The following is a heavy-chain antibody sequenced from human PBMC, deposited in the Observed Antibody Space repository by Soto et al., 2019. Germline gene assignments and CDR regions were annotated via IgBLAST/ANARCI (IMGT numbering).Heavy chain of an antibody. J-gene: IGHJ4*02. Sequence: QVQLVESGGGVVQPGRSLRLSCAASGFTFSSYGMHWVRQAPGKGLEWVALIWYDGINKYHADSVKGRFTISRDKSKNTLYLQMNSLRAEDTAVYYCARDYYDSSGYKTVDYWGQGTLVTVSS. V-gene: IGHV3-33*01. CDR3: ARDYYDSSGYKTVDY. CDR1: GFTFSSYG. D-gene: IGHD3-22*01. CDR2: IWYDGINK.